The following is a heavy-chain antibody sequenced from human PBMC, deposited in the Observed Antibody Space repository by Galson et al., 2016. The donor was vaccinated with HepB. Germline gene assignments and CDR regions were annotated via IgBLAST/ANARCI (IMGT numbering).Heavy chain of an antibody. CDR3: ARRRSSGWPTRLGY. CDR1: GFTFSSYS. J-gene: IGHJ4*02. V-gene: IGHV3-74*01. CDR2: INSDGSHP. D-gene: IGHD6-19*01. Sequence: SLRLSCAASGFTFSSYSMHWARQGPGKGLLWVAGINSDGSHPYYANSVKGRFTIPRDNAKNTLFLEMNSLRVEDTAVYYCARRRSSGWPTRLGYWGQGTLVTVSS.